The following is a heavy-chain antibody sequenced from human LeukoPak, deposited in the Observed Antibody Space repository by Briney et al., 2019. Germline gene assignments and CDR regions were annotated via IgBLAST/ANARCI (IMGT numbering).Heavy chain of an antibody. CDR3: ARDSVAVRPGWFDP. J-gene: IGHJ5*02. CDR2: ISVYNGNT. Sequence: ASVKVSCKASGYSFTTYGINWVRQAPGQGLEWLGWISVYNGNTKYPQKFQGRVTMTTDTSTSTAYMELRSLRSDGTAVYYCARDSVAVRPGWFDPWGQGTLVIVSS. CDR1: GYSFTTYG. D-gene: IGHD6-6*01. V-gene: IGHV1-18*01.